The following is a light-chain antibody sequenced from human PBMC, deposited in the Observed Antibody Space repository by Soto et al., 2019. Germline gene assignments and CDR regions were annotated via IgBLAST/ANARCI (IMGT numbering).Light chain of an antibody. CDR2: EVR. J-gene: IGLJ1*01. CDR3: ISYRGSDTAYV. V-gene: IGLV2-14*01. CDR1: RSDIGSYNY. Sequence: QSVLTQPASVSGSPGQSITISCPGTRSDIGSYNYVAWYQQFPGTTPTLIIYEVRNRPSGVSFRFSGSKSGNTASLTISGLQAEEEADYYCISYRGSDTAYVFGTGTKLTVL.